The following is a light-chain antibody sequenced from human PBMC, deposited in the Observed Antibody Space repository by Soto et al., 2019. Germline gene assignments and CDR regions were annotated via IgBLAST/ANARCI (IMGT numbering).Light chain of an antibody. J-gene: IGKJ4*01. CDR2: DAS. Sequence: EIELTQSPATLSLYPGERATLSCRASQSVSSYLAWYQQKPGQAPRLLIYDASNRATGIPARFSGSGSGTDFTLTISSLEPEDFAVYYCQKRSNGPLTFGGGTKVDIK. CDR1: QSVSSY. CDR3: QKRSNGPLT. V-gene: IGKV3-11*01.